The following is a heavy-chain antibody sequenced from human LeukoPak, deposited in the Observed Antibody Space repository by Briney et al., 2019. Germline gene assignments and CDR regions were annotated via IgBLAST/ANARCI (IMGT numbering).Heavy chain of an antibody. V-gene: IGHV4-34*01. Sequence: PSETLSLTCTVSSGPFYSYYWSRIRQAPGKGLEWIGEINHSGSTNYNPSLKSRVTISVDTSKNQFSLKLSSVTAADTAVYYCARRVGYSSGWYGSWGQGTLVTVSS. CDR2: INHSGST. CDR1: SGPFYSYY. J-gene: IGHJ5*02. D-gene: IGHD6-19*01. CDR3: ARRVGYSSGWYGS.